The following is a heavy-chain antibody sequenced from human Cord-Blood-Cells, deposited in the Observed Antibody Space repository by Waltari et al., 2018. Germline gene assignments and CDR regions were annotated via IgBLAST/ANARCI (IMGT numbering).Heavy chain of an antibody. CDR3: ARVIYSVYDYYFDY. CDR1: GYTFTSYA. V-gene: IGHV1-3*01. Sequence: QVQLVQYGAEAQKPRASVKGYCKASGYTFTSYAMHWVRQAPGQRIEWMGWINAGNGNTKYSQKFQGRVTITRDTSASTAYMELSSLRSEDTAVYYCARVIYSVYDYYFDYWGQGTLVTVSS. J-gene: IGHJ4*02. CDR2: INAGNGNT. D-gene: IGHD5-12*01.